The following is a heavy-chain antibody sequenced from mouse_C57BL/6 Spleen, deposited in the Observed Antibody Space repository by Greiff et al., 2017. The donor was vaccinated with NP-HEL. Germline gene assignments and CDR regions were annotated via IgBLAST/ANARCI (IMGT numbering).Heavy chain of an antibody. CDR3: ARPLITTVSYFDV. Sequence: VKLQESGPELVKPGASVKISCKASGYAFSSSWMNWVKQRPGKGLEWIGRIYPGDGDTNYNGKFKGKATLTADKSSSTAYMQLSSLTSEDSAVYYCARPLITTVSYFDVWGTGTTVTVSS. D-gene: IGHD1-1*01. J-gene: IGHJ1*03. CDR2: IYPGDGDT. V-gene: IGHV1-82*01. CDR1: GYAFSSSW.